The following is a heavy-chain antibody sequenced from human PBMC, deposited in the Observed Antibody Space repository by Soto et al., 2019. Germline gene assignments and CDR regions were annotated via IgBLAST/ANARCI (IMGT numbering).Heavy chain of an antibody. Sequence: ASVKVSCKASGYLFTAYSMHWVRLAPGQGLEWMGVVNPSGGSTKYAQNFQGRVTMTRDTSTTTIYMELNSLRAEDTAVYYCARGPDYQLLFVFDYWGQGTLVTVSS. CDR3: ARGPDYQLLFVFDY. V-gene: IGHV1-46*01. CDR2: VNPSGGST. CDR1: GYLFTAYS. J-gene: IGHJ4*02. D-gene: IGHD2-2*01.